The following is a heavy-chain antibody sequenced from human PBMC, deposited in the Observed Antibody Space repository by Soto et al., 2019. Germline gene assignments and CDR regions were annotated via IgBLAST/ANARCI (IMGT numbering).Heavy chain of an antibody. J-gene: IGHJ3*02. CDR2: IIPIFGTA. CDR1: GGTFSSYA. CDR3: ARPRLIAVAGKYAFDI. D-gene: IGHD6-19*01. Sequence: SVKVSCKASGGTFSSYAISWVRQATGQGLEWMGGIIPIFGTANYAQKFQGRVTITADESTSTAYMELSSLRSEDTAVYYCARPRLIAVAGKYAFDIWGQGTMVTVSS. V-gene: IGHV1-69*13.